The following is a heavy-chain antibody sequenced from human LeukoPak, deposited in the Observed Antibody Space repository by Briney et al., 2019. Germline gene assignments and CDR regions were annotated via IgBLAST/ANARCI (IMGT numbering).Heavy chain of an antibody. CDR3: AREWSSSWSFDY. V-gene: IGHV1-69*05. CDR1: GGTFSSYA. J-gene: IGHJ4*02. D-gene: IGHD6-13*01. Sequence: SVKVSCKASGGTFSSYAISWVRQAPGQGLEWMGGIIPIFGTANYARKFQGRVTITTDESTSTAYMELSSLRSEDTAVYYCAREWSSSWSFDYWGQGTLVTVSS. CDR2: IIPIFGTA.